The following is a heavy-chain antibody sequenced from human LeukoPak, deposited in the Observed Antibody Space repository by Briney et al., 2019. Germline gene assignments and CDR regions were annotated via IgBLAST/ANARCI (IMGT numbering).Heavy chain of an antibody. J-gene: IGHJ4*01. CDR1: GFTFSTYS. V-gene: IGHV3-64D*09. CDR2: ISRNGGST. Sequence: GGSLRLSCSASGFTFSTYSLHWVRQAPGKGLEYVAGISRNGGSTDYADSVKARSTISRDNSKNTQYLQMSSLRPEDTAVYYCVGLASLIFWGHGTLVTVSS. CDR3: VGLASLIF. D-gene: IGHD6-6*01.